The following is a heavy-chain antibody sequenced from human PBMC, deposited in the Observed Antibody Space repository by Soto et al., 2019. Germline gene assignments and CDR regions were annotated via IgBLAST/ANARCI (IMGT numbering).Heavy chain of an antibody. V-gene: IGHV1-8*02. D-gene: IGHD3-22*01. CDR2: MNPNSGNT. Sequence: SVKVSCKASGYTFTSDDNSWRSHTNRQGREWMGWMNPNSGNTGYAQKFQGRVTMTRNTSISTAYMELSSLRSEDTAVYYCARGFHYYDSSGYSPYSDYWGQGPLVTVSS. CDR3: ARGFHYYDSSGYSPYSDY. J-gene: IGHJ4*02. CDR1: GYTFTSDD.